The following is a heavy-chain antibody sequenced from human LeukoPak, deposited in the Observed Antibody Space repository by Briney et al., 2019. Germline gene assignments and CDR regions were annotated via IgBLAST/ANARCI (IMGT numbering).Heavy chain of an antibody. Sequence: GGSLRLSCAASGFTVSSNYMGWVRQAPGKGLEWVSVLYSGGSTYYPDSVKGRYTISRDNSQNTLYLQMDSLRAEDTAVYYCARLYDSSAYGAFDIWGQGTMVTVSS. CDR1: GFTVSSNY. CDR2: LYSGGST. J-gene: IGHJ3*02. CDR3: ARLYDSSAYGAFDI. D-gene: IGHD3-22*01. V-gene: IGHV3-66*02.